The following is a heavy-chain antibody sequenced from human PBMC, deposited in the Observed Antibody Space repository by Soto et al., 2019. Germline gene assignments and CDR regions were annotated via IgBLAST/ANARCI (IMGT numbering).Heavy chain of an antibody. Sequence: PSETLSLTYTVSGGSIATSSYFWAWIRRPPGKGLEWIGSIDYRGTIYNNPSLKSRVTISVDTSKNHFSLKLDSVTAADTALYYCSRRAPEGFDPWGQGTLVTVSS. J-gene: IGHJ5*02. CDR1: GGSIATSSYF. CDR2: IDYRGTI. V-gene: IGHV4-39*02. CDR3: SRRAPEGFDP.